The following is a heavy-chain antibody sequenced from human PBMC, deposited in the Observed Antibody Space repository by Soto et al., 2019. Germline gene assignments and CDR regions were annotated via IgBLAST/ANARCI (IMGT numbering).Heavy chain of an antibody. J-gene: IGHJ4*02. CDR3: AREHSYYDILTGRAPPDY. CDR2: ISSSSSTI. V-gene: IGHV3-48*02. Sequence: PGGSLRLSCAASGFTFSSYSMNWVRQAPGKGLEWVSYISSSSSTIYYADSVKGRFTISRDNAKNSLYLQMNSLRDEDTAVYYCAREHSYYDILTGRAPPDYWGQGTLVTVSS. CDR1: GFTFSSYS. D-gene: IGHD3-9*01.